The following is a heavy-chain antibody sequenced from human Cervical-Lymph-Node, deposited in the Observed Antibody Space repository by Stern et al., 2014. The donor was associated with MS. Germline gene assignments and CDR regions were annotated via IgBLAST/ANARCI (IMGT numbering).Heavy chain of an antibody. CDR3: ARWSVACDS. Sequence: VQLVESGAEVRKPGDSLKISCKTSGYRFINNWIAWVRQVPGKGLEWIGIIYPGYSDIRYSPSFQGHVTISVDKSTSTAYLQWSSLKASDTAVYYCARWSVACDSWGQGALITVSS. D-gene: IGHD2-21*01. V-gene: IGHV5-51*03. J-gene: IGHJ4*02. CDR2: IYPGYSDI. CDR1: GYRFINNW.